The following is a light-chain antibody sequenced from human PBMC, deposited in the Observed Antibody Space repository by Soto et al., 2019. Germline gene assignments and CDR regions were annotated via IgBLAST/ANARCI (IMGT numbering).Light chain of an antibody. V-gene: IGKV1-6*01. J-gene: IGKJ1*01. CDR3: LQDYNYPPT. CDR1: PGIRND. CDR2: ASS. Sequence: AIQMTQSPSSLSASVGDRVTITCRASPGIRNDLGWYQQKPGKAPKLLIYASSSLQSGVTSRFSGSGSGTDFTLTISSLQPEDLATYYGLQDYNYPPTFGHGTKVEIK.